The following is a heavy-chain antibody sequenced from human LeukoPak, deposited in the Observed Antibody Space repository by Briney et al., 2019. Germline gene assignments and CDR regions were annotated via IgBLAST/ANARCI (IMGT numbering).Heavy chain of an antibody. CDR1: GYTFTGYY. D-gene: IGHD6-19*01. J-gene: IGHJ4*02. CDR3: ARGGALSSGWSDY. Sequence: VASVKVSCKASGYTFTGYYIHWVRQAPGQGLEWMGWINPNSGGTNYAQKFQGRVTMTRDTSISTAYMELSRLRSDDTAVYYCARGGALSSGWSDYWGQGTLVTVSS. CDR2: INPNSGGT. V-gene: IGHV1-2*02.